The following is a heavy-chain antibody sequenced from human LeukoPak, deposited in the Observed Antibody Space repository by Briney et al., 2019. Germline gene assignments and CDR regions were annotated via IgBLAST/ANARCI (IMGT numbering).Heavy chain of an antibody. CDR1: GFTFSSYG. V-gene: IGHV3-30*18. J-gene: IGHJ4*02. Sequence: GRSLRLSCAASGFTFSSYGMHWVRQAPGKGLEWVAVISYDGSNKYYADSVKGRFTISRDNSKNTLYLQMNSLRAEDTAVYYCAKPSFRAATMTPEYWGQGTLVTVSS. CDR2: ISYDGSNK. D-gene: IGHD2-15*01. CDR3: AKPSFRAATMTPEY.